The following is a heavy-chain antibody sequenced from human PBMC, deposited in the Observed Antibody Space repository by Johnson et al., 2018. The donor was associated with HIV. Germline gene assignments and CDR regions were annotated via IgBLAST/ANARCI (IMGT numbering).Heavy chain of an antibody. CDR1: GLTFSDYD. CDR3: ARRPNHDILTGKGGAFDI. CDR2: ISSSGSTI. Sequence: QVQLVESGGGLVKPGGSLRLSCAASGLTFSDYDMSWIRQAPGKGLEWVSYISSSGSTIYYADSVKGRFTISRDNTNNSLYLQMNSLRAEDTAVYYCARRPNHDILTGKGGAFDIWGQGTMVTVSS. D-gene: IGHD3-9*01. J-gene: IGHJ3*02. V-gene: IGHV3-11*01.